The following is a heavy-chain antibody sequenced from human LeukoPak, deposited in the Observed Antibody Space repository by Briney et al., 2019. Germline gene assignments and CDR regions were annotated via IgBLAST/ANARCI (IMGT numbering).Heavy chain of an antibody. V-gene: IGHV4-4*07. CDR3: ARYCSSTNCYHWYFDL. J-gene: IGHJ2*01. Sequence: SETLSLTCTVFGGSISSYYWSWIRQPAGRGLEWIGRIYTSGSTNYNPSLESRVTMSVDTSKNQFSLRLSSVTAADTAVYYCARYCSSTNCYHWYFDLWGRGTLVTVSS. D-gene: IGHD2-2*01. CDR1: GGSISSYY. CDR2: IYTSGST.